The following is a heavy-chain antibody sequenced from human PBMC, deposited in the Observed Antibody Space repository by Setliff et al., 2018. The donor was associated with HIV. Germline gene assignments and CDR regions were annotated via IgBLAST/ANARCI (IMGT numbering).Heavy chain of an antibody. D-gene: IGHD3-10*01. CDR3: ARYYYGSQTMLDY. CDR1: GGSISSGDYY. Sequence: KPSETLSLTCTVSGGSISSGDYYWSWIRQPPGKGLEWIGNIYYSGSTYYNPSLKSRVTISVDTSKNQFSLKLSSVTAADTAVYYCARYYYGSQTMLDYWGQGTLVTVSS. J-gene: IGHJ4*02. V-gene: IGHV4-30-4*08. CDR2: IYYSGST.